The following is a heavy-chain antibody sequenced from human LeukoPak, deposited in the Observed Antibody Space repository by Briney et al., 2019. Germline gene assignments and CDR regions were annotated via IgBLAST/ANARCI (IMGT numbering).Heavy chain of an antibody. V-gene: IGHV4-39*01. CDR3: ARDSRDSYYYGMDV. Sequence: PSETLSLTCIVSGGSISSSSYFWAWIRQPPGKGLECIGSIYYSGSTYYTPSLKSRVTISVDTSKNQFSLQLSSVTAADTAVYYCARDSRDSYYYGMDVWGQGTTVTLSS. CDR1: GGSISSSSYF. CDR2: IYYSGST. J-gene: IGHJ6*02. D-gene: IGHD3/OR15-3a*01.